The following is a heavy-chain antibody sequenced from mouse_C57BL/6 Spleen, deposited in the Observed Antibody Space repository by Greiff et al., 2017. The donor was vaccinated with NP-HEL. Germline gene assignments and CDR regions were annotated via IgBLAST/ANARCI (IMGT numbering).Heavy chain of an antibody. CDR3: ARSHLLYGNYGYFDY. CDR1: GYTFTSYG. J-gene: IGHJ2*01. V-gene: IGHV1-81*01. CDR2: IYPRSGNT. Sequence: QVHVKQSGAELARPGASVKLSCKASGYTFTSYGISWVKQRTGQGLEWIGEIYPRSGNTYYNEKFKGKATLTADKSSSTAYMELRSLTSEDSAVYFCARSHLLYGNYGYFDYWGQGTTLTVSS. D-gene: IGHD2-1*01.